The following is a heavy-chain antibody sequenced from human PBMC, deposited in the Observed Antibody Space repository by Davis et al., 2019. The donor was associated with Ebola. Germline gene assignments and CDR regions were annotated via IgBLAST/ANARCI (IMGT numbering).Heavy chain of an antibody. Sequence: PSETLSLTCTVSGGSISSYYWSWIRQPAGKGLEWIGRIYTSGSTNYNPSLKSRVTISVDTSKNQFSLKLSSVTAADTAVYYCARGTNNSSGWSYYYYYYYMDVWGKGTTVTVSS. V-gene: IGHV4-4*07. J-gene: IGHJ6*03. D-gene: IGHD6-19*01. CDR2: IYTSGST. CDR3: ARGTNNSSGWSYYYYYYYMDV. CDR1: GGSISSYY.